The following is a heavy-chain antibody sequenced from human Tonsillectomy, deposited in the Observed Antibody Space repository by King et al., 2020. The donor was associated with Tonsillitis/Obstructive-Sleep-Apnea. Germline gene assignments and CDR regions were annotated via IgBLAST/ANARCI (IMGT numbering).Heavy chain of an antibody. CDR1: GDSISGYY. V-gene: IGHV4-59*08. CDR3: ARHSTPHDYSNY. Sequence: LQLQESGPGLVKPSETLSLTCSVSGDSISGYYWSWIRQPPGKGLEWIGYIYYSGTTNYNPSLKSRVIISVDTSKNQFSLKLSSVTAADTAMYYCARHSTPHDYSNYWGQGTLVTVSS. D-gene: IGHD4-11*01. CDR2: IYYSGTT. J-gene: IGHJ4*02.